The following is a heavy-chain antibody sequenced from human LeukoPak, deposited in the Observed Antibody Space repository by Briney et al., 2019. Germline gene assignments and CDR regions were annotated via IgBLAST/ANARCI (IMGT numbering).Heavy chain of an antibody. CDR2: ISGSGGST. V-gene: IGHV3-23*01. D-gene: IGHD6-19*01. J-gene: IGHJ4*02. CDR3: AKSSGWYYSYFDY. Sequence: GGSLRFSCAASGFTFSSYAMSWVRQAPGKGLEWVSAISGSGGSTYYADSVKGRFTISRDNSKNTLYLQMNSLRAEDTAVYYCAKSSGWYYSYFDYWGQGTLVSVSS. CDR1: GFTFSSYA.